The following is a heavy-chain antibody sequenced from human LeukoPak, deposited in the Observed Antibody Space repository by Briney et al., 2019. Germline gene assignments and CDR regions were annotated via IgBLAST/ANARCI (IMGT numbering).Heavy chain of an antibody. Sequence: ASVKVSCKASGYTFSSYYMHWVRQAPGQGLEWMGTLNPSGGYTTYAQKFQGRVTMARDTSTSTVYMEVSSLRSEDTALYYCARERPSGGFFDYWGQGSPVTVSS. CDR3: ARERPSGGFFDY. V-gene: IGHV1-46*01. D-gene: IGHD6-19*01. CDR1: GYTFSSYY. J-gene: IGHJ4*02. CDR2: LNPSGGYT.